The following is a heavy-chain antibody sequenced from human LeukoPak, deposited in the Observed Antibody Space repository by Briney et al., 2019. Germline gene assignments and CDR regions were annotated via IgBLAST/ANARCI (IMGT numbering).Heavy chain of an antibody. J-gene: IGHJ3*01. CDR2: ISWNSGSI. CDR3: ARDSWLDV. Sequence: GRSLRLSCAASGFTFDDYAMHWVRQAPGKGLEWVSGISWNSGSIGYADSVKGRFTISRDNANNLVYLQMNSVRAEDTAVYYCARDSWLDVWGQGTMVTVSS. D-gene: IGHD3-9*01. V-gene: IGHV3-9*01. CDR1: GFTFDDYA.